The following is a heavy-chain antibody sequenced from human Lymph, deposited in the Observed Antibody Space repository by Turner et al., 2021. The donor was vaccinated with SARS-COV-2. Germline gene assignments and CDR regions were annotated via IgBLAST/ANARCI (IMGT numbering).Heavy chain of an antibody. CDR3: ARSERGRADVWSGYYPSPLDY. D-gene: IGHD3-3*01. Sequence: EVQLVESGGGLVKPGGSLRLSCAAAGVTFSSYSMNWVRQAPGKGLGWVSSISSSSSYIYYTDSVKGRFTISRDNAKNSLFLQMNSLRAEDTAVYYCARSERGRADVWSGYYPSPLDYWGQGTLVTVSS. CDR2: ISSSSSYI. V-gene: IGHV3-21*01. CDR1: GVTFSSYS. J-gene: IGHJ4*02.